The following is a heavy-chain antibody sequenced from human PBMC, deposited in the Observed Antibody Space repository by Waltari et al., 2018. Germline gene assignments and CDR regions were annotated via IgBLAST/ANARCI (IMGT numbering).Heavy chain of an antibody. CDR2: INPKSGAT. CDR1: GYTFSGYY. CDR3: AKEEGDGDFFDY. D-gene: IGHD2-21*01. J-gene: IGHJ4*02. Sequence: QVQLAQSGAEVKRPGASVKVSCKASGYTFSGYYMHWVRQAPGQGLEWMGWINPKSGATNYAQKFQGRVTMTRDTSISTAYMDLSRLRSDDTALYYCAKEEGDGDFFDYWGQGTLVTVSS. V-gene: IGHV1-2*02.